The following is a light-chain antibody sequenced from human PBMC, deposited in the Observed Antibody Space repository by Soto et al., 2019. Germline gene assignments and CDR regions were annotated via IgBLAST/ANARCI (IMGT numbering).Light chain of an antibody. CDR3: SSYTCDIILYV. CDR1: SSDVGGYNY. V-gene: IGLV2-14*01. Sequence: QSALTQPASVSGSPGQSITISCTGTSSDVGGYNYVSWYQQHPGKAPKLMISEVSNRPSGVSNRFSGSKSGNTVSLTISRLQAEAETDYYFSSYTCDIILYVFGTETKLTVL. CDR2: EVS. J-gene: IGLJ1*01.